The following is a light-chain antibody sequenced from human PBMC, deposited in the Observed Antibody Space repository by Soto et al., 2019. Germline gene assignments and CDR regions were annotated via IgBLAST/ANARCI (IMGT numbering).Light chain of an antibody. J-gene: IGKJ1*01. CDR3: HQYGSSPQT. CDR1: QNISRS. Sequence: EIVMTQSPVTLSVSPVERATLSCRASQNISRSLAWYQQKPGQGPSLLIYGTSTRAGGVPARFSGSGSGTEFTLTVDRLEPEDFAVYYCHQYGSSPQTFGRGTKVDIK. V-gene: IGKV3-15*01. CDR2: GTS.